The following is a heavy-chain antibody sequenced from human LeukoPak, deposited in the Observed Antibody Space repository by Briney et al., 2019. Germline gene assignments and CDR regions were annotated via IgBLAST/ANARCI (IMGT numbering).Heavy chain of an antibody. V-gene: IGHV1-69*06. Sequence: SVKVSCKASGGTFSSYAISWVRQAPGQGLEWLGGIIPIFGTANYAQKFQGRVTITADKSTSPTYMKLSSLRAEDTAVYNCAFSSSWYGGYYFDYWGQGTLVTVSS. CDR2: IIPIFGTA. CDR3: AFSSSWYGGYYFDY. J-gene: IGHJ4*02. D-gene: IGHD6-13*01. CDR1: GGTFSSYA.